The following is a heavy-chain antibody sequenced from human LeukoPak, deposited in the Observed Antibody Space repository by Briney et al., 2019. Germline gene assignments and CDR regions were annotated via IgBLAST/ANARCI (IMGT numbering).Heavy chain of an antibody. CDR1: GDALSTYY. CDR2: VTYETT. V-gene: IGHV4-4*08. Sequence: SGTLSPTCSLSGDALSTYYWNWVRQTPGKGLEWIGHVTYETTAYNPSLKSRVTISLDTSKNEFSLQLRSVTAADMAVYFCARDQRHSYGKYFDPWSQGILVSVSS. J-gene: IGHJ4*02. D-gene: IGHD5-18*01. CDR3: ARDQRHSYGKYFDP.